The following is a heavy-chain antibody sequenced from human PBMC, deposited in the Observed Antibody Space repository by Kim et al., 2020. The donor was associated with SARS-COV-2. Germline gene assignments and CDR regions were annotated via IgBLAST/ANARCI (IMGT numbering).Heavy chain of an antibody. CDR1: GGSISSSSYY. D-gene: IGHD4-17*01. J-gene: IGHJ4*02. CDR3: ARSAATVTTVID. V-gene: IGHV4-39*01. CDR2: IFYSGST. Sequence: SETLSLTCTVSGGSISSSSYYWGWIRQPPGRGLEWIGSIFYSGSTYYNPSLKSRVTISVDTSKNQFSLKLSSVTAADTAVYYCARSAATVTTVIDWGQGTLVTVSS.